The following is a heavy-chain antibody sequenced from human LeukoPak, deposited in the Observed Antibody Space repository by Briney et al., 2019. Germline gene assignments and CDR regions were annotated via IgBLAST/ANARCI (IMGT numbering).Heavy chain of an antibody. CDR1: GFTFSSYG. D-gene: IGHD3-22*01. V-gene: IGHV3-9*03. Sequence: PGGSLRLSCAASGFTFSSYGMSWVRQAPGKGLEWVSGISWNSGAIGYADSVKGRFTISRDNAKNSLYLQMNSLRAEDMALYYCAKGADSTGYNWFDPWGQGTLVTVSS. CDR2: ISWNSGAI. J-gene: IGHJ5*02. CDR3: AKGADSTGYNWFDP.